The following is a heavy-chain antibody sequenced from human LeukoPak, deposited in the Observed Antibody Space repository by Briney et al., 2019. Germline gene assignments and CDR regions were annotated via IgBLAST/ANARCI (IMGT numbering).Heavy chain of an antibody. CDR3: ARGIGEMATITGGFDP. D-gene: IGHD5-24*01. CDR1: GYTFTTYW. J-gene: IGHJ5*02. V-gene: IGHV5-51*01. Sequence: KVGESLKISCKVSGYTFTTYWIGWVRQMPGKGLEWMGIIYPADSDTRYSPSFQGQVTISVDKSISTAYLQWSSLKASDTAMYYCARGIGEMATITGGFDPWGQGTLVTVSS. CDR2: IYPADSDT.